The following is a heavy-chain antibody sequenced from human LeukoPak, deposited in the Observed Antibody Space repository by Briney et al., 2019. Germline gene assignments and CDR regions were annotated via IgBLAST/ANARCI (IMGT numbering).Heavy chain of an antibody. CDR3: ARDLYYAGSYIYYMDV. Sequence: GGSLRLSCAASGFTFSSYGMHWVRQAPGKGLEWVAVISYDGSNKYYADSVKGRFTISRDNSKNTLYLQMNSLRAEDTAVYYCARDLYYAGSYIYYMDVWGKGTTVTISS. CDR2: ISYDGSNK. V-gene: IGHV3-30*03. J-gene: IGHJ6*03. CDR1: GFTFSSYG. D-gene: IGHD3-10*01.